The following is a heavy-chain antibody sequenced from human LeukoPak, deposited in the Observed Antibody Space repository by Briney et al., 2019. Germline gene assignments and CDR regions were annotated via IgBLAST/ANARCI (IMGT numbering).Heavy chain of an antibody. CDR1: GGSFSGYY. V-gene: IGHV4-34*01. J-gene: IGHJ4*02. D-gene: IGHD3-10*01. CDR2: IYYSGST. CDR3: ARNVGSVLWFGELFD. Sequence: PSETLSLTCAVYGGSFSGYYWSWIRQPPGKGLERIGSIYYSGSTYYNPSLKSRVTISVDTSKNQFSLKLSSVTAADTAVYYCARNVGSVLWFGELFDWGQGTLVTVSS.